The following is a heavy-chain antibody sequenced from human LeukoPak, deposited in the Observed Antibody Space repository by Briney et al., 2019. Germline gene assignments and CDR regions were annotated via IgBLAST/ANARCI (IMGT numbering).Heavy chain of an antibody. J-gene: IGHJ6*02. Sequence: SETLSLTCAVYGGSFSGYYWSWIRQPPGKGLEWIGEINHGGSTYYNPSLKSRVTISVDTSKNQFSLKLSSVTAADTAVYYCARDLAAAGGMDVWGQGTTVTVSS. D-gene: IGHD6-13*01. CDR3: ARDLAAAGGMDV. CDR1: GGSFSGYY. V-gene: IGHV4-34*01. CDR2: INHGGST.